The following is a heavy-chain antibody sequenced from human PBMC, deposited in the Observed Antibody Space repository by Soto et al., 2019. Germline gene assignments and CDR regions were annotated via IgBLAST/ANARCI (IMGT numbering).Heavy chain of an antibody. Sequence: SETLSLTCSVSGVSISSDFWIWSRQAQGRGLGWIGYTYQRGSKNYSHSLKSRVAISLDTSENQFSLKVNSVTAEETAVYYCARISGYHGPQKYWGKGTRGIVSS. D-gene: IGHD6-25*01. CDR1: GVSISSDF. V-gene: IGHV4-59*01. J-gene: IGHJ4*02. CDR2: TYQRGSK. CDR3: ARISGYHGPQKY.